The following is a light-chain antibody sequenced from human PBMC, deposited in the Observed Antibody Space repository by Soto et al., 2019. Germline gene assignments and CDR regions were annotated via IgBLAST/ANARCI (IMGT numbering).Light chain of an antibody. J-gene: IGKJ2*01. V-gene: IGKV1-39*01. CDR2: AAI. CDR3: QQTYSTPHT. CDR1: QTITSY. Sequence: DIQMTKSPSSLSASVGDRVAITCRASQTITSYLNWYQHKQGKAPKLLIYAAISLQSGVPSRLSGSGSGTDFTLTISSLQPEDFATYYCQQTYSTPHTFGQGTKVDIK.